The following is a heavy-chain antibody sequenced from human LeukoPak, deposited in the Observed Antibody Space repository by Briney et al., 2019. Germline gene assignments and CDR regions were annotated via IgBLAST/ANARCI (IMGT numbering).Heavy chain of an antibody. J-gene: IGHJ4*02. CDR1: GFTFSSFA. Sequence: GGSLRLSCAASGFTFSSFAMSWVSQAPGKGLEWVSAISGSGAGTDYADSVKGRFTISSDNSKNTLYLQIDGRRAEDTAVYHCAKASRGSGSYSFYYWGQGTLVTVSS. D-gene: IGHD3-10*01. CDR3: AKASRGSGSYSFYY. CDR2: ISGSGAGT. V-gene: IGHV3-23*01.